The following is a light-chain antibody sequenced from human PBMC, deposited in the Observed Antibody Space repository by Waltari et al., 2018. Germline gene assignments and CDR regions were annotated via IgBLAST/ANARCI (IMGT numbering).Light chain of an antibody. J-gene: IGLJ3*02. V-gene: IGLV2-8*01. CDR2: EVS. Sequence: QSALTQPPSASGYPGQSVTISCTGTSSDVGDYNYVSWYQQHPGKAPKLMIYEVSERPSWVPDRFSGSKSGNTASLTVSGLQAEDEADYYCSSYAGSNNWVFGGGTKLTVL. CDR1: SSDVGDYNY. CDR3: SSYAGSNNWV.